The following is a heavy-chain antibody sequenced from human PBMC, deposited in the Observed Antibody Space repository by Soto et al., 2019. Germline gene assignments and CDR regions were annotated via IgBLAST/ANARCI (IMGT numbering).Heavy chain of an antibody. CDR1: GGSISSYY. CDR3: ARGHEIAAAGTHFDY. J-gene: IGHJ4*02. CDR2: IYYSGST. V-gene: IGHV4-59*01. Sequence: SETLSLTCTVSGGSISSYYWSWIRQPPGKGLEWIGYIYYSGSTNYNPSLKSRVTISVDTSKNQFSLKLSSVTAADTAVYYCARGHEIAAAGTHFDYWGQGTLVTVSS. D-gene: IGHD6-13*01.